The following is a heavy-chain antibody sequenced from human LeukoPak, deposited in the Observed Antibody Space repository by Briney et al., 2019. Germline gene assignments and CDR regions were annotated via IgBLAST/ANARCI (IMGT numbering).Heavy chain of an antibody. CDR1: GGTFSSYA. V-gene: IGHV1-69*04. CDR3: ARGSRAYYGSGSYFFDY. CDR2: IIPTLGIA. J-gene: IGHJ4*02. D-gene: IGHD3-10*01. Sequence: GASVKVSCKASGGTFSSYAISWVRQAPGQGLEWMGRIIPTLGIANYAQKFQGRVTITADKSTSTAYMELSSLRSEDTAVYYCARGSRAYYGSGSYFFDYWGQGTLVTVSS.